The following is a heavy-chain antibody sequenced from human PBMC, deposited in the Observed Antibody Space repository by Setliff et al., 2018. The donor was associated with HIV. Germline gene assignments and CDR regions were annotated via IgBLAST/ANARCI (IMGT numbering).Heavy chain of an antibody. CDR3: ARLTTTCYYDSSAYYHPV. J-gene: IGHJ4*02. Sequence: PSETLSLTCAVYGGSLSDYYWSWIRQPPGKGLEWLGEIHSSGNTNYNPSLKSRVTISVDTSKNQFSLKLSSVTAADTAVFYCARLTTTCYYDSSAYYHPVWGQGTLVTVSS. D-gene: IGHD3-22*01. CDR1: GGSLSDYY. V-gene: IGHV4-34*01. CDR2: IHSSGNT.